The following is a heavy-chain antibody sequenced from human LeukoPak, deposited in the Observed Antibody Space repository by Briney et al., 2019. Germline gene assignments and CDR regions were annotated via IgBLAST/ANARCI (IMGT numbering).Heavy chain of an antibody. V-gene: IGHV3-13*01. CDR1: GFTFSSYD. Sequence: GGSLRLSCAASGFTFSSYDMHWVRQAPGKGLEWVSAIGTAGDTYYPGSVKGRFTISRDNSKNTLYVQMNSLRAEDTALYYCAKVGIGGTYFDYWGQGTLVTVSS. CDR2: IGTAGDT. D-gene: IGHD1-7*01. CDR3: AKVGIGGTYFDY. J-gene: IGHJ4*02.